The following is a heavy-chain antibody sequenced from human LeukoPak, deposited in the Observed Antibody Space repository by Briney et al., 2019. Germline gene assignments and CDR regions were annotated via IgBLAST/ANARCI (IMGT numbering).Heavy chain of an antibody. Sequence: GGSLRLSCAASGFTFTNPAMGWVRQAPGKGLEWVSVVSGSGDFIYYGDSVKVRFTISRDNSKNTLYLQMSSLRAEDTALYYCAKTRGGNPRYYFDYWGHGTLVTVSS. CDR2: VSGSGDFI. CDR1: GFTFTNPA. D-gene: IGHD4-23*01. J-gene: IGHJ4*01. V-gene: IGHV3-23*01. CDR3: AKTRGGNPRYYFDY.